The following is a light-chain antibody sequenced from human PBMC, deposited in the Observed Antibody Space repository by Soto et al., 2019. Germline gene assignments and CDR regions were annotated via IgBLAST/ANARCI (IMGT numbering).Light chain of an antibody. CDR2: AAS. Sequence: DIQMTQSPSSLSASVGDRVTITCRASQAIINYLAWYQQKPGKVPTLLIYAASTLQSGVPSRFSGSGSGTDFTLTISSLQPEDAATYYCQKFNAVPTFGGGTKVEI. CDR3: QKFNAVPT. CDR1: QAIINY. V-gene: IGKV1-27*01. J-gene: IGKJ4*01.